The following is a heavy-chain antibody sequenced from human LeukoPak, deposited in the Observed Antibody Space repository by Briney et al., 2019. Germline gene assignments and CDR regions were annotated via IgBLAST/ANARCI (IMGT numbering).Heavy chain of an antibody. J-gene: IGHJ4*02. D-gene: IGHD6-19*01. CDR3: ATGVTYKSGWYGFDY. CDR1: GDSISSDSYY. CDR2: IYNSGST. V-gene: IGHV4-61*02. Sequence: SETLSLTCTVSGDSISSDSYYWNWIRQPAGKGLEWIGRIYNSGSTKYNPSLRSRVTISVDTSKNQFSLKLTSVTAADTAMYYCATGVTYKSGWYGFDYWGQGTLVTVSS.